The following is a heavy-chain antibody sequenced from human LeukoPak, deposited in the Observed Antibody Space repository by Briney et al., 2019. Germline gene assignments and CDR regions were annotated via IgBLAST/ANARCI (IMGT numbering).Heavy chain of an antibody. D-gene: IGHD3-22*01. J-gene: IGHJ5*02. V-gene: IGHV4-4*07. CDR3: ARGNRAYDSSGYYWFDP. CDR1: GGSISSYC. Sequence: SETLSLTCTVSGGSISSYCWSWIRQPAGKGLEWIGRIYTSGNTNYSPSLKSRVTMSIDTSKNQFSLTLSSVTAADTAVYYCARGNRAYDSSGYYWFDPWGQGTLVTVSS. CDR2: IYTSGNT.